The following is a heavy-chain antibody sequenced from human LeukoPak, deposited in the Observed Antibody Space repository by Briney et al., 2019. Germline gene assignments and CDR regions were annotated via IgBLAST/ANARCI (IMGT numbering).Heavy chain of an antibody. Sequence: GGSLRLSCAASGLTFDDYGMSWVRQAPGKGLEWVSGINWNGGSTGYADSVKGRFTISRDNAKNSLYLQMNSLRAEDTALYYCARVEGWELLLHLFDYWGQGTLVTVSS. J-gene: IGHJ4*02. D-gene: IGHD1-26*01. V-gene: IGHV3-20*04. CDR1: GLTFDDYG. CDR3: ARVEGWELLLHLFDY. CDR2: INWNGGST.